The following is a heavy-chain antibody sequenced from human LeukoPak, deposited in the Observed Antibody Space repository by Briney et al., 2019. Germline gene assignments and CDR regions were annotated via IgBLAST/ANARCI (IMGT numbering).Heavy chain of an antibody. CDR2: IYTSGST. CDR3: ARDHDFWSGYEGLNWFDP. Sequence: SSETLSLTCTVSGGSISSYYWSWIRQPAGKGLEWIGRIYTSGSTNYNPSLKSRVTMSVDTSKNQFSLKLSSVTAADTAVYYCARDHDFWSGYEGLNWFDPWGQGTLVTVSS. J-gene: IGHJ5*02. D-gene: IGHD3-3*01. V-gene: IGHV4-4*07. CDR1: GGSISSYY.